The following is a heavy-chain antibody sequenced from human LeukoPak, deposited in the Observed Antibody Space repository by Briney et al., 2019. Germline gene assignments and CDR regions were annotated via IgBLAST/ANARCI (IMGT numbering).Heavy chain of an antibody. V-gene: IGHV4-30-2*01. CDR2: ICHSGST. CDR3: ARTCGGDCYFQDAFDI. J-gene: IGHJ3*02. CDR1: GGSISSGGYS. D-gene: IGHD2-21*02. Sequence: SQTLSLTCAVSGGSISSGGYSWSWIRQPPGKGLEWIGYICHSGSTYYNPSLKSRVTISVDRSKNQFSLKLSSVTAADTAVYYCARTCGGDCYFQDAFDIWGQGTMVTVSS.